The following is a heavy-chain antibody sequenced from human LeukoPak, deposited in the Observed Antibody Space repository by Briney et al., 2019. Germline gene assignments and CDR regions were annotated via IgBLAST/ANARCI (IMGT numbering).Heavy chain of an antibody. CDR3: ARDWDQDGSSWRALREDHDAFDI. J-gene: IGHJ3*02. Sequence: SETLSLTCTVSGGSISSYYWSWIRQPAGKGLEWIGRIYTSGSTNYNPSLKSRVTMSVDTSKNQFSLKLSSVTAADTAVYYCARDWDQDGSSWRALREDHDAFDIWGQGTMVTVSS. V-gene: IGHV4-4*07. D-gene: IGHD6-13*01. CDR2: IYTSGST. CDR1: GGSISSYY.